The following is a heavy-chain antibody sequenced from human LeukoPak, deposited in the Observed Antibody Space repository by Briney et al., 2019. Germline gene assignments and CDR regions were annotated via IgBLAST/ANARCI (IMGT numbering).Heavy chain of an antibody. CDR2: INWNGGST. V-gene: IGHV3-20*04. CDR1: GFTFDDYG. CDR3: ATEETLVRDAFDI. D-gene: IGHD3-9*01. Sequence: RPGGSLRLSCAASGFTFDDYGMTWIRQAPGKGLEWVSGINWNGGSTGYADSVKGRFTISRDNAKNSLFLQMNSLRAEDTAFYYCATEETLVRDAFDIWGQGTMVTVSS. J-gene: IGHJ3*02.